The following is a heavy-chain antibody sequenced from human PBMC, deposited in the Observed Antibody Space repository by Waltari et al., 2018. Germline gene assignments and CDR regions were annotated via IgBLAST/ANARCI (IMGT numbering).Heavy chain of an antibody. D-gene: IGHD3-10*01. CDR2: IYYSGST. V-gene: IGHV4-59*11. Sequence: QVQLQESGPGLVTPSEPLSLTCPVSGGSISSPYWSWLRPPPGEGLEWVGYIYYSGSTNYNPSLKSRVTISVDTSKNQFSLKLSSVTAADTAVYYCARDPSPSMVQGVIIQNYYYYGMDVWGQGTTVTVSS. CDR1: GGSISSPY. CDR3: ARDPSPSMVQGVIIQNYYYYGMDV. J-gene: IGHJ6*02.